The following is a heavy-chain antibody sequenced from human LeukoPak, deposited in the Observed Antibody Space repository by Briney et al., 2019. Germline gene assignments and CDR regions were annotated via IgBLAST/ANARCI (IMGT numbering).Heavy chain of an antibody. CDR2: ISTSGGST. CDR1: GFTFSSHA. J-gene: IGHJ4*02. Sequence: PGGSLRLSCAASGFTFSSHAMSWVRQAPGKGLEWVSAISTSGGSTYYADSVKDRFTISRDNSKNTLYLQMNSLRAEDTAVYYCAKEPYSGSQLLDYWGQGTLVTVSP. D-gene: IGHD1-26*01. CDR3: AKEPYSGSQLLDY. V-gene: IGHV3-23*01.